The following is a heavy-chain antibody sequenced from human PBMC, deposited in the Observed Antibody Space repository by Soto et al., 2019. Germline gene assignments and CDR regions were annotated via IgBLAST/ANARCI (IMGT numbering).Heavy chain of an antibody. D-gene: IGHD6-19*01. Sequence: EVQLLESGGGLVQPGGSLRLSCAASGFTFSSYAMSWVRQAPGKGLEWVSAISGSGGSTYYADSVKGRFTISRDNSKNKLYLQMNSLRAEDTAVYYCAKGVNSSGWPIIDYWGQGTLVTVSS. J-gene: IGHJ4*02. CDR2: ISGSGGST. CDR3: AKGVNSSGWPIIDY. CDR1: GFTFSSYA. V-gene: IGHV3-23*01.